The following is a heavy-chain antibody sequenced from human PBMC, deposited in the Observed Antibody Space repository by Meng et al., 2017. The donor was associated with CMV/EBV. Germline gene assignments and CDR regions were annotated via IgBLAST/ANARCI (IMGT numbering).Heavy chain of an antibody. V-gene: IGHV4-34*01. CDR2: INHSGST. CDR1: GGSFSGYY. Sequence: QVQLQRGGAGLLKPCEPLSLPGSVYGGSFSGYYWSWIRQPPGKGLEWIGEINHSGSTNYNPSLKSRVTISVDTSKNQFSLKLSSVTAADTAVYYCARGGNWFDPWGQGTLVTVSS. CDR3: ARGGNWFDP. J-gene: IGHJ5*02.